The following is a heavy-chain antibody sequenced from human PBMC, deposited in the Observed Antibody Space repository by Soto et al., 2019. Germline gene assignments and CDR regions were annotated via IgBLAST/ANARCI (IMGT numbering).Heavy chain of an antibody. CDR1: GFTFRNYA. CDR3: VRAPGSATVTTSYVDY. D-gene: IGHD4-17*01. J-gene: IGHJ4*02. CDR2: ISYDGSKK. Sequence: GGSLRLSCAASGFTFRNYAMHWVRQAPGKGLEWVVVISYDGSKKYYADSLEGRFTISRDNSNNTLYLQMNSLTDEDTAVYYCVRAPGSATVTTSYVDYWGQGTLVTVSS. V-gene: IGHV3-30*03.